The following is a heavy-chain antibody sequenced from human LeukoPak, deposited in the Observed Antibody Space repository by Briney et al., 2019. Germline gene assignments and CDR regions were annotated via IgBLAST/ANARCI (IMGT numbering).Heavy chain of an antibody. J-gene: IGHJ2*01. CDR2: IYYSGRT. CDR3: ARGHHWYFDL. V-gene: IGHV4-59*11. Sequence: SETLSLTCTVSGDSISNHYWSWIRQSPGKGLEWIGYIYYSGRTNYNPSLKSRLTISVDTSKNQFSLKLSSVTAADTAVYYCARGHHWYFDLWGRGTLVTVSS. CDR1: GDSISNHY.